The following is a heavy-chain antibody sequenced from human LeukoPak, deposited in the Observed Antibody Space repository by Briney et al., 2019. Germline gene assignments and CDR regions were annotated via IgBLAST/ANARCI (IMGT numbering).Heavy chain of an antibody. CDR2: IIPILGIA. J-gene: IGHJ4*02. D-gene: IGHD6-19*01. CDR1: GGTFNSYA. Sequence: SVKVSCKASGGTFNSYAISWVRQAPGQGLEWMGRIIPILGIANYAQKFQGRVTITADKSTSTAYMELSSLRSEDTAVYYCARTAGSGWLSYWGQGTLVTVSS. CDR3: ARTAGSGWLSY. V-gene: IGHV1-69*04.